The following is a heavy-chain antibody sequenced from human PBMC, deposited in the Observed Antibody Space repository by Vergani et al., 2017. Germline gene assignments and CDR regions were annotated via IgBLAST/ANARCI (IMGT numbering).Heavy chain of an antibody. D-gene: IGHD2-2*01. V-gene: IGHV3-15*01. CDR3: TTGGSTSWGLYYFDY. J-gene: IGHJ4*02. CDR2: IKSKTDGGTT. CDR1: GFTFSNAW. Sequence: EVQLVESGGGLVKPGGSLRLSCAASGFTFSNAWMSWVRQAPGKGLEWVGRIKSKTDGGTTDYAAPVKGRFTISRDDSKNTLYLQMNSLKTEDTAMYYCTTGGSTSWGLYYFDYWGQGTLVTVSS.